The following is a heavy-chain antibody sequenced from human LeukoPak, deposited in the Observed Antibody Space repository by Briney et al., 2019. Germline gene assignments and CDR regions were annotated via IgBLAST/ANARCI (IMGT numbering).Heavy chain of an antibody. J-gene: IGHJ2*01. D-gene: IGHD4-23*01. CDR2: IFHTGIT. CDR3: AGDYGGSDAYWFFGL. V-gene: IGHV4-59*13. CDR1: GGSISGYY. Sequence: TSETLSLTCTVSGGSISGYYWSWIRQPPGKGLEWVGYIFHTGITNYNPSLKSRVTISVDTSKNQFSLKLTSLTTADTAVYFCAGDYGGSDAYWFFGLWGRGTLVTVSS.